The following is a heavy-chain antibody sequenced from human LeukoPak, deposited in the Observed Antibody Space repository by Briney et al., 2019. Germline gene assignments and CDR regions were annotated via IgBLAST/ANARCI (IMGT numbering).Heavy chain of an antibody. CDR3: ASAPFYYYYMDV. J-gene: IGHJ6*03. CDR2: MNPNSGNT. CDR1: GYTFTSYD. V-gene: IGHV1-8*01. Sequence: ASVKVSCKASGYTFTSYDINWVRQATGQGLEWMGWMNPNSGNTGYAQKFQGRVTMTRNTSISTAYMELSSLRSEDTAVYYCASAPFYYYYMDVWGKGTTVTVSS.